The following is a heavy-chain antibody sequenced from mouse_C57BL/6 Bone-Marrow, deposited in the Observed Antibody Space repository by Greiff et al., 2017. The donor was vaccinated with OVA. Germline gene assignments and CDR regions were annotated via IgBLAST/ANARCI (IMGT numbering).Heavy chain of an antibody. J-gene: IGHJ2*01. CDR1: GYTFTDYN. D-gene: IGHD1-1*01. CDR2: INPNNGGT. CDR3: ARSGTTVVYFDY. V-gene: IGHV1-18*01. Sequence: VHVKQSGPELVKPGASVKIPCKASGYTFTDYNMDWVKQSHGKSLEWIGDINPNNGGTIYNQKFKGKATLTVDKSSSTAYMELRSLTSEDTAVYYCARSGTTVVYFDYWGQGTTLTVSS.